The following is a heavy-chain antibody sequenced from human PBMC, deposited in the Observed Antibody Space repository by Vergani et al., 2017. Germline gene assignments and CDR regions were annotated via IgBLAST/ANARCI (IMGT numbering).Heavy chain of an antibody. CDR1: GFTFSSYS. J-gene: IGHJ4*02. CDR2: ISSSSSTI. CDR3: ARPRYCSSTSCTGYDY. D-gene: IGHD2-2*01. Sequence: EVQLVESGGGLVQPGGSLRLSCAASGFTFSSYSMNWVRQAPGKGLEWVSHISSSSSTIYYADSVKGRFTISRDNAKNSLYLQMNSLRAEDTAVYYCARPRYCSSTSCTGYDYWGQGTLVTVSS. V-gene: IGHV3-48*01.